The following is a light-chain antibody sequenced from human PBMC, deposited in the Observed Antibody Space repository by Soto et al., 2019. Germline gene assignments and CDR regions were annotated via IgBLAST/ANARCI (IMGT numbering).Light chain of an antibody. CDR2: GAS. Sequence: EIVLTQSPVTLSLSPGERATLSCRAIQRITSNFLAWLQQKADLAPRLLIYGASTRASGVPDRFSGGGSGTDFVLPISQLEPEEFALYYCQQYGRSPFTFGQGTKLQIK. J-gene: IGKJ2*01. CDR3: QQYGRSPFT. V-gene: IGKV3-20*01. CDR1: QRITSNF.